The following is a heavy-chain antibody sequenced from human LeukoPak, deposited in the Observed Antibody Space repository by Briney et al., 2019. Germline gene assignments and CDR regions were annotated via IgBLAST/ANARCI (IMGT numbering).Heavy chain of an antibody. D-gene: IGHD6-13*01. J-gene: IGHJ4*02. CDR1: GYTFTRYC. CDR2: INPGDGST. CDR3: AREMGATAGAHFDY. Sequence: GSSVKVSCKASGYTFTRYCMHWVRQAPGQGLEWMGIINPGDGSTTDTEQLQGRVTMTRDTSTSTLYMDVSSLRSEDTAVYYCAREMGATAGAHFDYWGQGTLVTVSS. V-gene: IGHV1-46*04.